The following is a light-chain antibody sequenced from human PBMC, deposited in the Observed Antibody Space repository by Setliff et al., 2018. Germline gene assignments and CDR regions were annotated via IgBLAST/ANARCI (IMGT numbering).Light chain of an antibody. J-gene: IGLJ1*01. CDR3: CSYTSSSTFV. CDR2: EVS. CDR1: SSDVGNYNL. V-gene: IGLV2-14*02. Sequence: QSVLTQPASVSGSPGQSITFSCTGTSSDVGNYNLVSWYQQHPGKAPKLMIYEVSKRPSGVSNRFSGSKSGNTASLTISGLQAEDEADYYCCSYTSSSTFVFGTGTKVTVL.